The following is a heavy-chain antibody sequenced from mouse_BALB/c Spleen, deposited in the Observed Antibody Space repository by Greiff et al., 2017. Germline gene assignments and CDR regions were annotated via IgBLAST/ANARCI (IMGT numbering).Heavy chain of an antibody. Sequence: VQLKESGPGLVKPSQSLSLTCTVTGYSITSDYAWNWIRQFPGNKLEWMGYISYSGSTSYNPSLKSRISITRDTSKNQFFLQLNSVTTEDTATYYCARGDGPDYWGQGTTLTVSS. CDR3: ARGDGPDY. J-gene: IGHJ2*01. CDR1: GYSITSDYA. CDR2: ISYSGST. D-gene: IGHD2-3*01. V-gene: IGHV3-2*02.